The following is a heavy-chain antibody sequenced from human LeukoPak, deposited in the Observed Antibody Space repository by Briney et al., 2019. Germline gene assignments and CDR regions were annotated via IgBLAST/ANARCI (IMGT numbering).Heavy chain of an antibody. D-gene: IGHD4-11*01. CDR3: TRLPLDYSLDH. CDR1: GDSISSTTYW. J-gene: IGHJ4*02. Sequence: ASETLSLTCTVSGDSISSTTYWWGWLRQSPGKGLEWIGSMSYVGITSYNPSLKSRATISVDTSKNQFSLMLNSVTAAGTAVYYCTRLPLDYSLDHWGQGTPVSVSS. V-gene: IGHV4-39*01. CDR2: MSYVGIT.